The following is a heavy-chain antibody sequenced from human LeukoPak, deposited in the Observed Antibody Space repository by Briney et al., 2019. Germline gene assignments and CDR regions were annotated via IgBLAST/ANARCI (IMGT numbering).Heavy chain of an antibody. CDR2: ISSSSSYT. CDR3: ARRRYSSSWYIDY. V-gene: IGHV3-11*06. J-gene: IGHJ4*02. CDR1: GFTFSDYY. Sequence: GGSLRLSCAASGFTFSDYYMSWIRQAPGKGLEWVSYISSSSSYTNYADSVKGRFTISRDNSKNTLYLQMNSLRAEDTAVYYCARRRYSSSWYIDYWGQGTLVTVSS. D-gene: IGHD6-13*01.